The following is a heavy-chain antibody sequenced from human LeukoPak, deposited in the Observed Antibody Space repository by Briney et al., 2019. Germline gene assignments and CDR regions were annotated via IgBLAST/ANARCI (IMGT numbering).Heavy chain of an antibody. D-gene: IGHD3-10*01. Sequence: GGSLRLSCAASGFTFSSYEMNWVRQAPGKGLEWVSYIRSSGSTIYYADSVKGRFTISRDNAKNSLYLQMNSLRAEDTAVYYCARDEFNYYGSGSYYNFDYWGQGTLVTVSS. V-gene: IGHV3-48*03. CDR3: ARDEFNYYGSGSYYNFDY. CDR2: IRSSGSTI. CDR1: GFTFSSYE. J-gene: IGHJ4*02.